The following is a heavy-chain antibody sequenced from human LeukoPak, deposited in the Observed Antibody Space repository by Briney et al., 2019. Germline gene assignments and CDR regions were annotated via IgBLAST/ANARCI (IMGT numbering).Heavy chain of an antibody. J-gene: IGHJ4*02. CDR1: GSYLSSYY. V-gene: IGHV4-4*07. D-gene: IGHD6-19*01. Sequence: SETLSLTCSVSGSYLSSYYWSWIRQPAEKGLEWIGRIYPSGSTNYNPSLKSRVTMSIDTSKDQFSLELTSVTAADTAVYYCARTNAVAGTVSFDYWGQGILVTVSS. CDR2: IYPSGST. CDR3: ARTNAVAGTVSFDY.